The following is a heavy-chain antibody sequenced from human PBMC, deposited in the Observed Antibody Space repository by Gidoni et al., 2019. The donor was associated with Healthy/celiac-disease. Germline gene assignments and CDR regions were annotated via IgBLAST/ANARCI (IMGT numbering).Heavy chain of an antibody. V-gene: IGHV4-39*01. CDR1: GGPISSSSYY. CDR3: ARQIRGVGVAMVVWYFDL. Sequence: QLQLQESGPGLAKPSETLSLTCTVSGGPISSSSYYWGWIRQPPGKGLEWIGSIYYSGSTYYNPSLKSRVTISVDTSKNQFSLKLSSVTAADTAVYYCARQIRGVGVAMVVWYFDLWGRGTLVTVSS. CDR2: IYYSGST. D-gene: IGHD5-18*01. J-gene: IGHJ2*01.